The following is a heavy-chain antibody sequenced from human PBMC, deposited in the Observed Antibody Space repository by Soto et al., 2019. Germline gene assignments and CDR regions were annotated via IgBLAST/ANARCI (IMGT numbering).Heavy chain of an antibody. V-gene: IGHV1-69*01. Sequence: QVQLVQSGPEVKKPGSSVKVSCKDSGGLISSFAISWVRQAPGQGLEWLGGIIPVFGTTNYAEKFKDRVTITADESTNTAYMELTSLRSGDTAVYYCARGGGPYVWFNECWCHGTLVTVSS. D-gene: IGHD3-10*02. CDR1: GGLISSFA. J-gene: IGHJ4*01. CDR3: ARGGGPYVWFNEC. CDR2: IIPVFGTT.